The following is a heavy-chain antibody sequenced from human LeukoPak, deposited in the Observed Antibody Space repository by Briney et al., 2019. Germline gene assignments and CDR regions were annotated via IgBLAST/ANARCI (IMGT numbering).Heavy chain of an antibody. Sequence: ASVKVSCKASGYTFTGYYMHWVRQAPGQGLEWMGWINPNSGGTDYAQKFQGGVTMTRDTSISTAYMVLSRLRSDDTAVYYCARDSSGRGYSYGFFDYWGQGTLVTVSS. CDR2: INPNSGGT. V-gene: IGHV1-2*02. J-gene: IGHJ4*02. D-gene: IGHD5-18*01. CDR1: GYTFTGYY. CDR3: ARDSSGRGYSYGFFDY.